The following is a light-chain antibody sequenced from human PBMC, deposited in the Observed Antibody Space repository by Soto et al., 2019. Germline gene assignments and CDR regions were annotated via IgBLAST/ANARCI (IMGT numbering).Light chain of an antibody. CDR1: QSVNSN. Sequence: EIVLTQSPATLSLSPGERATLSCRASQSVNSNLAWYQQKPGQAPRLLIFDASNRATGIPARFSGSESGTDFTLTISSLEPEDFAVYYWQQRSTWPPYTFGQGTKLEIK. J-gene: IGKJ2*01. V-gene: IGKV3-11*01. CDR3: QQRSTWPPYT. CDR2: DAS.